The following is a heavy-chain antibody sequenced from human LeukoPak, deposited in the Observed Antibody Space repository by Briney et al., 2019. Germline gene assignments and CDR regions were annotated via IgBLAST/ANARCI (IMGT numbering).Heavy chain of an antibody. V-gene: IGHV1-2*04. CDR1: GYTFTGYY. Sequence: ASVKVSCKASGYTFTGYYMHWVRQAPGQGLEWMGWINPNSGGTNYAQKFQGWVTMTRDTPISTAYMELSRLRSDDTAVCYCARAPQIAVAGTRGKEWYYYYGMDVWGQGTTVTVSS. CDR3: ARAPQIAVAGTRGKEWYYYYGMDV. D-gene: IGHD6-19*01. CDR2: INPNSGGT. J-gene: IGHJ6*02.